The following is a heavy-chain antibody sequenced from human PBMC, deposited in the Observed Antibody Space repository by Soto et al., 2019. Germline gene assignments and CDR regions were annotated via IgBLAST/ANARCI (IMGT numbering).Heavy chain of an antibody. CDR1: GFIFSSYG. J-gene: IGHJ6*02. D-gene: IGHD2-2*01. Sequence: GGSLRLSCEASGFIFSSYGMHWVRQAPGKGLEWVALITYDGSNADYADSVKGRFTISRDDSESTLYLQMNSLRSEDTALYYCARDRGYQLRLDYGMDVWGQGTTVTVSS. CDR3: ARDRGYQLRLDYGMDV. V-gene: IGHV3-30*03. CDR2: ITYDGSNA.